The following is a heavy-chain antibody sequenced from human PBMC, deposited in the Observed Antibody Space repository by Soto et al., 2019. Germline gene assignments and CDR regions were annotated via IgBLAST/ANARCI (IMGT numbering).Heavy chain of an antibody. V-gene: IGHV3-30*18. Sequence: QVHLVESEGGVVQPGRSLTLSCVGSGFAFSTYGMHWVRQAPAKGLEWVALISYDGTDKYYADSVKGRFSISRDNSKQTLSLQMDSLRPEDTAVYYCAKDFGAWSDSWGQGTLVNVSS. J-gene: IGHJ5*02. CDR3: AKDFGAWSDS. D-gene: IGHD6-19*01. CDR2: ISYDGTDK. CDR1: GFAFSTYG.